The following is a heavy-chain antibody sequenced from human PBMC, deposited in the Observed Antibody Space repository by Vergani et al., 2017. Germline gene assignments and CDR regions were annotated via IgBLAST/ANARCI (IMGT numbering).Heavy chain of an antibody. CDR3: VKDNDYDADGPFDL. J-gene: IGHJ2*01. Sequence: VEAGGGLVQPGGSLRLSCTASGFTFQAFAFHWVRQVSGKGLEWVSGIDSNHGVKNGNSFEGRFSISRDNAKKAVFLQRNNLRHEDTALYFCVKDNDYDADGPFDLWGRGTLVTVSS. D-gene: IGHD3-16*01. CDR1: GFTFQAFA. CDR2: IDSNHGVK. V-gene: IGHV3-9*01.